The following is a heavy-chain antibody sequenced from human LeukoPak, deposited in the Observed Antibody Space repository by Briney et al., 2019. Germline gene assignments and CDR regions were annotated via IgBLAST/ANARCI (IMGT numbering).Heavy chain of an antibody. D-gene: IGHD3-22*01. CDR3: ARDLTSGYSLNDAFDI. V-gene: IGHV4-59*01. CDR1: GGSISSYY. CDR2: IYYSAST. Sequence: PSETLSLTCTVSGGSISSYYWSWIRQPPGKGLEWIGYIYYSASTNYNPSLQSRVTISVHTSKNQFSLKLSSVTAADTAVYYCARDLTSGYSLNDAFDIWGQGTMVTVSS. J-gene: IGHJ3*02.